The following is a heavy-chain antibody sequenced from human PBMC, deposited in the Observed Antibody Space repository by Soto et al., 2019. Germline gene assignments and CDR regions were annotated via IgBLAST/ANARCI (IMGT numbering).Heavy chain of an antibody. J-gene: IGHJ4*02. CDR2: IYYSGST. CDR3: ARHGHIVVVTAPFDY. CDR1: GGSISSSSYY. Sequence: QLQLQESGPGLVKPSETLSLTCTVSGGSISSSSYYWGWIRQPPGKGLEWIGSIYYSGSTYYNPSLKSRVTISVDTSKNQFSLKLSSVIAADTAVYYCARHGHIVVVTAPFDYWGQGTLVTVSS. V-gene: IGHV4-39*01. D-gene: IGHD2-21*02.